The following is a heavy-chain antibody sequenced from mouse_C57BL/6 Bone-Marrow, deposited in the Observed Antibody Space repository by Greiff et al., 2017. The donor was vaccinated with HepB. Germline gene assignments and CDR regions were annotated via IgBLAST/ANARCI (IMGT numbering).Heavy chain of an antibody. CDR1: GYSITSGYD. CDR3: ARGPTPYYFDY. Sequence: DVKLVESGPGMVKPSQSLSLTCTVPGYSITSGYDWHWIRHFPGNKLEWMGYISYSGSTNYNPSLKSRISITHDTSKNHFFLKLNSVTTEDTATYYCARGPTPYYFDYWGQGTTLTVSS. D-gene: IGHD4-1*02. J-gene: IGHJ2*01. CDR2: ISYSGST. V-gene: IGHV3-1*01.